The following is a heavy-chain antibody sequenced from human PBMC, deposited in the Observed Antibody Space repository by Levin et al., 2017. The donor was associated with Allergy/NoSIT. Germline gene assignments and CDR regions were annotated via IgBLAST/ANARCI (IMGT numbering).Heavy chain of an antibody. J-gene: IGHJ4*02. Sequence: GGSLRLSCAASGFTFSSYAMHWVRQAPGKGLEWLAVISYDGSDKFYADPVRGRFTISRDNSKNTLSLQMDNLRAEDTAVYSCAREFPLGESTSPGSGYWGPGTLVSVAS. CDR2: ISYDGSDK. CDR1: GFTFSSYA. D-gene: IGHD3-16*01. V-gene: IGHV3-30-3*01. CDR3: AREFPLGESTSPGSGY.